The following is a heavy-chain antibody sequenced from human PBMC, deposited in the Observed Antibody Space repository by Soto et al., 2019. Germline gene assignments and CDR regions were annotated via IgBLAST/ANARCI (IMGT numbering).Heavy chain of an antibody. CDR2: ISSSSSYI. CDR1: GFTFSSYS. D-gene: IGHD2-15*01. Sequence: GSLRLSCAASGFTFSSYSMNWVRQAPGKGLEWVSSISSSSSYIYYADSVKGRFTISRDNAKNSLYLQMNSLRAEDTAVYYCARVRGGLLYSGMDVWGQGTTVTVSS. J-gene: IGHJ6*02. CDR3: ARVRGGLLYSGMDV. V-gene: IGHV3-21*01.